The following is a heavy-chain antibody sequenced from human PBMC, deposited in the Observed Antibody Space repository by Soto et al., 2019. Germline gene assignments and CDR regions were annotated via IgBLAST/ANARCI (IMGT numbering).Heavy chain of an antibody. CDR3: TTDLFRRDYGDYGYYYGMDV. J-gene: IGHJ6*02. V-gene: IGHV3-15*07. CDR2: IKSKTDGGTT. CDR1: GFTFSNAW. D-gene: IGHD4-17*01. Sequence: GGSLRLSCAASGFTFSNAWMNWVRQAPGKGLEWVGRIKSKTDGGTTDYAAPVKGRFTISRDDSKNTLYLQMNSLKTEDTAVYYCTTDLFRRDYGDYGYYYGMDVWRQGTTVTVSS.